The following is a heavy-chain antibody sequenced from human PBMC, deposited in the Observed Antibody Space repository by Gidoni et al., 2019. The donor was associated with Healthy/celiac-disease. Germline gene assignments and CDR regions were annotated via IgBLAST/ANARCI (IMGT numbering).Heavy chain of an antibody. CDR3: ARGGIVVVIRYNWFDP. CDR2: INPNSGGT. CDR1: GYTFTGYY. V-gene: IGHV1-2*02. J-gene: IGHJ5*02. Sequence: QVQLVQSGAEVKKPGASVKVSCKASGYTFTGYYMHWVRQAPGQGLEWMGWINPNSGGTNYAQEFQGRVTMTRDTSISTAYMELSRLRSDDTAVYYCARGGIVVVIRYNWFDPWGQGTLVTVSS. D-gene: IGHD3-22*01.